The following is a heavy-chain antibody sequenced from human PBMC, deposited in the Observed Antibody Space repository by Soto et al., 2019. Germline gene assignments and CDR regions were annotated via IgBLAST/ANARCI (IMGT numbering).Heavy chain of an antibody. CDR2: IYYSGST. Sequence: SETLSLTCTVSGGSVSSSTYYWSWIRQPPGKGLEWIGYIYYSGSTNYNASLQSRVTISVDTSRNQFSLKLSSVTAADTAVYYCARERRGRTFEGFDYWGQGTLVTVSS. D-gene: IGHD3-16*01. J-gene: IGHJ4*02. CDR3: ARERRGRTFEGFDY. CDR1: GGSVSSSTYY. V-gene: IGHV4-61*01.